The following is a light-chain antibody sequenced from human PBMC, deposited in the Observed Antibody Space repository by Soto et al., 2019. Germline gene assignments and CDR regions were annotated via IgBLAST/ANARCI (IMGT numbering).Light chain of an antibody. Sequence: EIVLTQSPATLSVSSGERATLSCMASQSVNSNLAWYQQKPGQAPRLLIYGASNRATGIPDRFSGSGSGTDFTLTISSLEPEDFAVYYCQQRSNWPPITFGQGTRLEIK. J-gene: IGKJ5*01. CDR2: GAS. CDR3: QQRSNWPPIT. CDR1: QSVNSN. V-gene: IGKV3-11*01.